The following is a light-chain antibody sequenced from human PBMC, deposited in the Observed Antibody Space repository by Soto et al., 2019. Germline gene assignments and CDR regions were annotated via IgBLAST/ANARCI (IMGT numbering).Light chain of an antibody. J-gene: IGKJ4*01. Sequence: EIVMTQSPATLSVSPGERATLSCRASQSVSSNLAWHQQKPGQAPRLLIYGASTRATGIPARFSGSGSGKEFTLTISSLQSEDFAVYYCQQYNNWPLTFGGGTKVEIK. CDR1: QSVSSN. V-gene: IGKV3-15*01. CDR2: GAS. CDR3: QQYNNWPLT.